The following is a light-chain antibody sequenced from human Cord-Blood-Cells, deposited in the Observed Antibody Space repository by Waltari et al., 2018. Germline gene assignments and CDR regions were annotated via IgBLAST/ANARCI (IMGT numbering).Light chain of an antibody. CDR1: SSAVGGYNY. Sequence: QSALTQPPSASGSPGQSVTISCTGTSSAVGGYNYVSWYQQHPGKAPNLMIYEVSKRPSGVPERFSGSRSGNTASLTVSGRQAEDEADYYCSSYAGSNKRVFGGGTKLTVL. V-gene: IGLV2-8*01. CDR3: SSYAGSNKRV. CDR2: EVS. J-gene: IGLJ3*02.